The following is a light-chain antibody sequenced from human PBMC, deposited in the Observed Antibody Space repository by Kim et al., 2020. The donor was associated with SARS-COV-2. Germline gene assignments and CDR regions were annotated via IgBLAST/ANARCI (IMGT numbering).Light chain of an antibody. V-gene: IGKV3-20*01. Sequence: GERATLSCMASQSISSEFLAWYQQISGQPPRLLMFGASNRAAGIPDRFSGGGSGTDFTLTITRLEPADSAVYYCQQYTTSPPAYTFGQGTKLEI. J-gene: IGKJ2*01. CDR3: QQYTTSPPAYT. CDR1: QSISSEF. CDR2: GAS.